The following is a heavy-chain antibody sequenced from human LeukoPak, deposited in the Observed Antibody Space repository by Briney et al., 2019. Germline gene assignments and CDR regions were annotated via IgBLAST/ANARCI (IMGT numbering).Heavy chain of an antibody. Sequence: ASVKVACKASGYTFTGYYMHWVRQAPGQGLEWMGWINPNSGGTNYAQKFQGRVTMTRDTSISTAYMELSRLRSDDTAVYYCARPFDDPNGPPFAGFLKNWFDPWGQGTLVTVSS. V-gene: IGHV1-2*02. CDR3: ARPFDDPNGPPFAGFLKNWFDP. D-gene: IGHD2-8*01. CDR1: GYTFTGYY. J-gene: IGHJ5*02. CDR2: INPNSGGT.